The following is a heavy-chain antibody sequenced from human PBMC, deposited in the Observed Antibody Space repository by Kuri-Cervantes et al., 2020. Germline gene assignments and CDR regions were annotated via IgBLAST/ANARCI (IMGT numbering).Heavy chain of an antibody. CDR2: IYYSGST. V-gene: IGHV4-31*03. CDR3: NVVAATHNWFDP. CDR1: GGSISSGGYY. D-gene: IGHD2-15*01. Sequence: LRLSCTVSGGSISSGGYYWSWIRQHPGKGLEWIGYIYYSGSTYYNPSLKSRVTISVDTSKNQFSLKLSSVTAADTAVYYCNVVAATHNWFDPWGQGTLVTDSS. J-gene: IGHJ5*02.